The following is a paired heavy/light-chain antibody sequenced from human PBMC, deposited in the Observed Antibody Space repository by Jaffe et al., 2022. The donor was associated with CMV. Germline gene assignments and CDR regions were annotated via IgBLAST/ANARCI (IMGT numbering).Heavy chain of an antibody. J-gene: IGHJ4*02. V-gene: IGHV4-39*01. CDR1: GGSINSNTYY. CDR3: VRQKREGGNSWFYFDY. D-gene: IGHD6-13*01. CDR2: NHYNGNT. Sequence: QLQLQESGPGLVKPSETLSLTCTVSGGSINSNTYYWGWVRQSPGKGLEWIGSNHYNGNTYYTPSLKSRVTISGDTSKTQFSLRLRSVTAADTAVYYCVRQKREGGNSWFYFDYWGQGIQVTVSS.
Light chain of an antibody. Sequence: DIQLTQSPSFLSASVGDRVTLTCRASQGINNYLAWYQQKPGKAPELLIYGASTLQSGVPSRFTGSGSGTEFTLTIGSLQPEDSATYFCQQLNSSPWTFGQGTKVEIK. J-gene: IGKJ1*01. CDR2: GAS. V-gene: IGKV1-9*01. CDR3: QQLNSSPWT. CDR1: QGINNY.